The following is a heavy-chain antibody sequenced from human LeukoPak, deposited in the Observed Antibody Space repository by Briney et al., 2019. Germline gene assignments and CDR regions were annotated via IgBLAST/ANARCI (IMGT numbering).Heavy chain of an antibody. Sequence: GGSLRLSCAASGFTFSSYGMTWVRQAPGKGLEWVSCIIGSGVNTYYADSVKGRFTISRDNSKNTLYLQMNSLRAEDTAVYYCAKETGTYCYFPFDSWGQGTLVTVSS. J-gene: IGHJ4*02. CDR2: IIGSGVNT. D-gene: IGHD2/OR15-2a*01. CDR3: AKETGTYCYFPFDS. V-gene: IGHV3-23*01. CDR1: GFTFSSYG.